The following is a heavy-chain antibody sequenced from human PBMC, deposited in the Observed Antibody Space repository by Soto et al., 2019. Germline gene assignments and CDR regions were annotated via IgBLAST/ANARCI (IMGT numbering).Heavy chain of an antibody. CDR3: VKAPAYYYDSSAYYYA. V-gene: IGHV3-64D*06. D-gene: IGHD3-22*01. CDR2: STSDGGST. J-gene: IGHJ5*02. CDR1: GXALSSYK. Sequence: GSLRLSCSASGXALSSYKMHWVHLAPGKGLEYVSPSTSDGGSTNFAEYVKGRFNISRDNSRNMLYLQMSSLTAEATAIYYCVKAPAYYYDSSAYYYAWGQGTLGTVS.